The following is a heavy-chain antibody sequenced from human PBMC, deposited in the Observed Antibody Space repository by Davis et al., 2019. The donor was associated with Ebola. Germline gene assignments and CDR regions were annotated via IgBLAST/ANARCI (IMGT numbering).Heavy chain of an antibody. CDR2: LGLSADT. CDR3: AKDTSNVWFDV. J-gene: IGHJ3*01. D-gene: IGHD6-19*01. V-gene: IGHV3-53*01. Sequence: GESLKISCAASGFTVSSNYMSWVRQAPGKGLEWVSTLGLSADTYYADSVKGRFTISRDNSKNTLHLQMNSLRVEDTAIYYCAKDTSNVWFDVWGQGTMVTVSS. CDR1: GFTVSSNY.